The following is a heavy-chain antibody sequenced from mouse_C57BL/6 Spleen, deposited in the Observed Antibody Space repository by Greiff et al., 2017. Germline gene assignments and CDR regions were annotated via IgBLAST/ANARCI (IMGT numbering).Heavy chain of an antibody. V-gene: IGHV1-52*01. CDR2: IDPSDSET. CDR1: GYTFTSYW. J-gene: IGHJ2*01. D-gene: IGHD1-1*01. CDR3: ARGVTTVVEPFDY. Sequence: QVQLKQPGAELVRPGSSVKLSCKASGYTFTSYWMHWVKQRPIQGLEWIGNIDPSDSETHYNQKFKDKATLTVDKSSSTAYMQLSSLTSEDSAVYYCARGVTTVVEPFDYWGQGTTLTVSS.